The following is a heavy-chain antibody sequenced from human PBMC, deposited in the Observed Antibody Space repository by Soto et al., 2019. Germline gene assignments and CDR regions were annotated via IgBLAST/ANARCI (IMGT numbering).Heavy chain of an antibody. D-gene: IGHD6-13*01. V-gene: IGHV3-33*06. Sequence: GGSLRLSCAASGFTFSNYGMHWVRQAPGKGLEWVAVIWYDGGSKDYADSVKGRFTTSRDNSKNTLYLQMNSLRAEDTAVYYCAKDGLAAAAPSPYWGQGTLVTVSS. J-gene: IGHJ4*02. CDR1: GFTFSNYG. CDR3: AKDGLAAAAPSPY. CDR2: IWYDGGSK.